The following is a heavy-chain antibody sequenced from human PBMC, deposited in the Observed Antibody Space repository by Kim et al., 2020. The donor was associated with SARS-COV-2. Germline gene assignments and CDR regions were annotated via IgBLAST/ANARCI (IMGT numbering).Heavy chain of an antibody. CDR3: ATQMWDYDSSGYYFLS. Sequence: ASVKVSCKVSGYTLTELSMHWVRQAPGKGLEWMGGFDPEDGETIYAQKFQGRVTMTEDTSTDTAYMELSSLRSEDTAVYYCATQMWDYDSSGYYFLSWGQGTLVTVSS. V-gene: IGHV1-24*01. D-gene: IGHD3-22*01. J-gene: IGHJ4*02. CDR2: FDPEDGET. CDR1: GYTLTELS.